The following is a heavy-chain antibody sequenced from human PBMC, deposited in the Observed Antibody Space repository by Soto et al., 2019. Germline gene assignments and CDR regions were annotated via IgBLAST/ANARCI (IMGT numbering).Heavy chain of an antibody. CDR1: GGTFSSYA. V-gene: IGHV1-69*01. D-gene: IGHD2-15*01. J-gene: IGHJ6*02. Sequence: QVQLVQSGAEVKKPGSSVKVSCKASGGTFSSYAISWVRQAPGQGLEWMGGIIPIFGTANYAQKFQGRVTITADESTSTAYMELSSLRSAATAVYYCAIGKVAAKHVDYYYGMAVWGQGTTVTVSS. CDR2: IIPIFGTA. CDR3: AIGKVAAKHVDYYYGMAV.